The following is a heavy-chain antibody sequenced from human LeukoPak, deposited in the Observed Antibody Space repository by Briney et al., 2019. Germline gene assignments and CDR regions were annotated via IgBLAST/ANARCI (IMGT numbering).Heavy chain of an antibody. CDR1: GGSIRSYY. Sequence: KASETLSLTCTVAGGSIRSYYWSWIRHPPGKGLEWIGYIYYSGSTNYNPSLKRRVTISVDTSKSQFSLKLSSVTAADTAVYYCARDSSRRGGGMDVWGQGTTVTVSS. J-gene: IGHJ6*02. V-gene: IGHV4-59*01. CDR3: ARDSSRRGGGMDV. D-gene: IGHD2-15*01. CDR2: IYYSGST.